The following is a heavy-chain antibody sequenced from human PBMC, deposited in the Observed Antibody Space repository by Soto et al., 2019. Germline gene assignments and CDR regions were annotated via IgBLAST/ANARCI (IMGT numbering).Heavy chain of an antibody. CDR3: ARDLYCGGDFYSGYFYY. D-gene: IGHD2-21*02. V-gene: IGHV3-48*02. CDR2: ISSDSSTI. Sequence: EVQLVESGGGLVQPGGSLRLSCAASGFTFSSYSMNWVRQAPGKGLEWVSYISSDSSTIYYADSVKGRFTISRDNAKNSLYLQRNSLRDEDTAVYYCARDLYCGGDFYSGYFYYWGQGTLVTVSS. J-gene: IGHJ4*02. CDR1: GFTFSSYS.